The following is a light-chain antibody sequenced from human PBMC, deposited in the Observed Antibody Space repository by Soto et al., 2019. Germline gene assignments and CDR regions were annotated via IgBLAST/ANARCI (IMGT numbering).Light chain of an antibody. V-gene: IGLV1-44*01. CDR2: SDN. CDR1: SSNIGSNT. J-gene: IGLJ3*02. CDR3: AAWDDSLNGWV. Sequence: QSALTQPPSASGTPGQRVTMSCSGSSSNIGSNTVNWYQQLPGTAPKLLIYSDNQRPSGVPDRFSGSKSGTSASLAISGLQSEDEADYYCAAWDDSLNGWVFGGGTQLTVL.